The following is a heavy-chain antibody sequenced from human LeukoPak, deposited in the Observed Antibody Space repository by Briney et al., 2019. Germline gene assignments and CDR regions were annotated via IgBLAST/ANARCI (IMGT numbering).Heavy chain of an antibody. V-gene: IGHV1-24*01. J-gene: IGHJ4*02. CDR2: FDPEDGET. CDR1: GYTLTGLS. CDR3: AKGTITMIVVVMDY. D-gene: IGHD3-22*01. Sequence: ASVTVSCKVSGYTLTGLSTHWVRQAPGKGLEWTVGFDPEDGETIYAQKFQGRVTMTEGTSTDTAYVELSSLRSEDTAVYYCAKGTITMIVVVMDYWGQGTLVTVSS.